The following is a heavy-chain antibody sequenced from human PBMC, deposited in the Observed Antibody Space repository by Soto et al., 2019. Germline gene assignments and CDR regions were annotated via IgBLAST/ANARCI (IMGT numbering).Heavy chain of an antibody. Sequence: SETLSLTCAVYGGSFSGYYWSWIRQPPGQGLEWIGEINHSGSTNYNPSLKSRVTMSVDTSKNQFSLKLSSVTAADTAVSYCARGGYYYDSSGPNPGAFDIWGQGTMVTVSS. CDR1: GGSFSGYY. D-gene: IGHD3-22*01. CDR2: INHSGST. V-gene: IGHV4-34*01. CDR3: ARGGYYYDSSGPNPGAFDI. J-gene: IGHJ3*02.